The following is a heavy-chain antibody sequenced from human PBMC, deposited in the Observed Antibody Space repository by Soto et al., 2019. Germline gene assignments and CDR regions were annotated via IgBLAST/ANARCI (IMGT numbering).Heavy chain of an antibody. Sequence: QVQLVQSGAEVKKPGSSVRVSCKASGDTFTFYSINWVRQAPGLGLEWMGRINPILSMSNYAQRFQGRVTMTADKPTSTADMELRSLRSEDTGMYYCASSYASGYRAFDYLGQGALVTVSS. D-gene: IGHD3-10*01. J-gene: IGHJ4*02. CDR1: GDTFTFYS. V-gene: IGHV1-69*02. CDR3: ASSYASGYRAFDY. CDR2: INPILSMS.